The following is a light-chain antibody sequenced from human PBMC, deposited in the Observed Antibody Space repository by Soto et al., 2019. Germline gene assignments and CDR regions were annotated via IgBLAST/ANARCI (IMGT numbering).Light chain of an antibody. CDR2: GAS. CDR1: QSVRSY. CDR3: QQSYSTPRT. J-gene: IGKJ1*01. V-gene: IGKV3-11*01. Sequence: EIVLTQSPATLSLSPGERATLSCRASQSVRSYLAWYQQKPGQAPRLLIYGASTRATGIPARFSGSGSGTDFTLTISGLQPEDFATYYCQQSYSTPRTFGQGTKVDIK.